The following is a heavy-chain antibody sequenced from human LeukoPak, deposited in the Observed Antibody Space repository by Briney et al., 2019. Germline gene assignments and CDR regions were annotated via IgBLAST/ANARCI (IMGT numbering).Heavy chain of an antibody. V-gene: IGHV3-23*01. CDR3: AVQRTLWQQVLDP. CDR2: ISGSGDTT. Sequence: GGSPRLSCAASGFTFSSYAMSWVRQAPGKGLEWVSTISGSGDTTYDADSVKGRFTISRDNSKNTLYLQMNSLRAEDTAVYYCAVQRTLWQQVLDPRGQGTLVTVSS. CDR1: GFTFSSYA. D-gene: IGHD6-13*01. J-gene: IGHJ5*02.